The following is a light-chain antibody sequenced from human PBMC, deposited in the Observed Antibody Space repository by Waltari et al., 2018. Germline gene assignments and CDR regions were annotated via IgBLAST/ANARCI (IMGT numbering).Light chain of an antibody. CDR2: AAS. CDR1: QSISSY. V-gene: IGKV1-39*01. J-gene: IGKJ1*01. CDR3: QQSYSTLRT. Sequence: DIQMTQSPSSLSASVGDRVTITCRAIQSISSYLNWYQQKPGKAPKLLIYAASSLQSGVPSRFSGSGSGTDFTLTISSLQPEDFATYYCQQSYSTLRTFGQGTKVEIK.